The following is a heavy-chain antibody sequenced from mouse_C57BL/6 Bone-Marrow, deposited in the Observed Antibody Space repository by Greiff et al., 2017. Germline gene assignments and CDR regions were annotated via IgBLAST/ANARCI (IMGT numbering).Heavy chain of an antibody. J-gene: IGHJ3*01. CDR2: ISSGGSYT. V-gene: IGHV5-6*01. Sequence: VQLKESGGDLVKPGGSLKLSCAASGFTFSSYGMSWVRQTPDKRLEWVATISSGGSYTYYPDSVKGRFTISRDNAKNTLYLQMSSVKSEDTAMYYCARHGHQLAYWGQGTLVTVSA. CDR1: GFTFSSYG. CDR3: ARHGHQLAY.